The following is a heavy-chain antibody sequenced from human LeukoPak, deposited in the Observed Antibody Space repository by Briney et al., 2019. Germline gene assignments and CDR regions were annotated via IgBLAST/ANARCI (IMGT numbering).Heavy chain of an antibody. D-gene: IGHD1-26*01. Sequence: SVKVSFKASGGTFTIYTISWVRHAPGPGLELKGRVIPILGIANYAQKFQGRVTITADKSTSTAYMEVSSLRSEDTAVYYCARDDVSGILGVKAGFDYWGQGTLVTVSS. J-gene: IGHJ4*02. CDR2: VIPILGIA. CDR1: GGTFTIYT. V-gene: IGHV1-69*04. CDR3: ARDDVSGILGVKAGFDY.